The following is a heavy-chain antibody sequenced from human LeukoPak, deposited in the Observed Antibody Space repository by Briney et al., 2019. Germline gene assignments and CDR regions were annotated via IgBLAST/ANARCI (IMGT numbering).Heavy chain of an antibody. Sequence: PGGSLRLSCAASGFTVSTNYMSWVRQAPGRGLEWVSVIYSGGSTYYADSVKGRFTISRDSSKNTLYLQMDSLRAEDTAVHYCARDSTNGWYHGYWGQGTLVTVSS. CDR3: ARDSTNGWYHGY. D-gene: IGHD6-19*01. J-gene: IGHJ4*02. CDR2: IYSGGST. CDR1: GFTVSTNY. V-gene: IGHV3-66*01.